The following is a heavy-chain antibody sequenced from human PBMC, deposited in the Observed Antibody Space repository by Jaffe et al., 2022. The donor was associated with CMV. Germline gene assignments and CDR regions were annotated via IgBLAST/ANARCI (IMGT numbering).Heavy chain of an antibody. Sequence: EVQLVESGGGLVQPGGSLRLSCAASGFTFSSYSMNWVRQAPGKGLEWVSYISSSSSTIYYADSVKGRFTISRDNAKNSLYLQMNSLRDEDTAVYYCAREWDCSGGSCYSGGVYYYYGMDVWGQGTTVTVSS. J-gene: IGHJ6*02. CDR2: ISSSSSTI. D-gene: IGHD2-15*01. V-gene: IGHV3-48*02. CDR1: GFTFSSYS. CDR3: AREWDCSGGSCYSGGVYYYYGMDV.